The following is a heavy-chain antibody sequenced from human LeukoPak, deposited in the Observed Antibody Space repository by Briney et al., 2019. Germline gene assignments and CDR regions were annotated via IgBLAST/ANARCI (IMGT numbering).Heavy chain of an antibody. J-gene: IGHJ6*03. V-gene: IGHV1-18*01. CDR2: ISAYNGNT. Sequence: GASVKVSCKASGYTFTSYGISWVRQAPGQGLEWMGWISAYNGNTNYAQKLQGRVTMTTDTSTSTAYMELRSLRSVDTAVYYCAREAPAPPMMTYYYYMDVWGKGTTVTVSS. CDR1: GYTFTSYG. D-gene: IGHD3-22*01. CDR3: AREAPAPPMMTYYYYMDV.